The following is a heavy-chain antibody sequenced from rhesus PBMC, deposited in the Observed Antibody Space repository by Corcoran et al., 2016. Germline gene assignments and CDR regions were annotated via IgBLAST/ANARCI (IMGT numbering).Heavy chain of an antibody. D-gene: IGHD4-29*01. CDR1: GGSISSSY. CDR2: SYGSVSST. J-gene: IGHJ4*01. CDR3: ARVGFGLAADY. V-gene: IGHV4-169*01. Sequence: QLQLQESGPGLVKPSETLSVTCAVSGGSISSSYWSWIRQAPGKGLEWIGYSYGSVSSTNYNPSLKGRVTLSGDTAKNQLSLKLSSVTTADTAGYDCARVGFGLAADYWGQGVLVTVS.